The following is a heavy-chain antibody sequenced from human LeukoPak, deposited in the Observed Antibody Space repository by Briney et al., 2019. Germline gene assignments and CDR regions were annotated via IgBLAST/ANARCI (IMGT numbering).Heavy chain of an antibody. J-gene: IGHJ4*02. CDR2: ISISGSTI. CDR1: GFTFSSYA. CDR3: ARDLAVAGTSTDY. V-gene: IGHV3-48*02. Sequence: GGSLRLSCAASGFTFSSYALNWVRQAPGKGLEWVSYISISGSTIYYTDSVKGRFTISRDNAKNSLYLQMNSLRDEDTAVYYCARDLAVAGTSTDYWGQGTLVTVSS. D-gene: IGHD6-19*01.